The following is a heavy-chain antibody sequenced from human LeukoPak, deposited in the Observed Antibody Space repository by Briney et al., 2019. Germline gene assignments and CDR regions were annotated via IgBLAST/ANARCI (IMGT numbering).Heavy chain of an antibody. V-gene: IGHV1-24*01. J-gene: IGHJ5*02. CDR3: ATVPPTVTTLGFWFDP. Sequence: GASVKVSCKVSGYTLTELSMHWVRQAPGKGLEWMGGFDPEDGETIYAQKFQGRVTMTEDTSTDTAYMELSSLRSEDTAVYYCATVPPTVTTLGFWFDPWGQGTLVTVSS. CDR1: GYTLTELS. CDR2: FDPEDGET. D-gene: IGHD4-17*01.